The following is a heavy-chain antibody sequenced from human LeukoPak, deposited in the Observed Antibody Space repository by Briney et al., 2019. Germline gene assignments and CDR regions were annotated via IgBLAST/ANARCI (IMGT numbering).Heavy chain of an antibody. CDR3: AKPRTTGLGWAQFDY. CDR2: FDGNGPNT. Sequence: GGSLRLSCAASGFTFSSFAMTWVRQAPGKGLEWVSGFDGNGPNTYYADSVKGRWTISRDNSRNTLYLEMNGLRPEDTAIYYCAKPRTTGLGWAQFDYWGQGSLVTVSS. V-gene: IGHV3-23*01. CDR1: GFTFSSFA. J-gene: IGHJ4*02. D-gene: IGHD1-14*01.